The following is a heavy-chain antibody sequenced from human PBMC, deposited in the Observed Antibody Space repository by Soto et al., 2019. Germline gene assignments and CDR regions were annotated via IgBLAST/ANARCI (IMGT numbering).Heavy chain of an antibody. J-gene: IGHJ4*02. CDR1: GFTVGIIY. CDR2: IYSDGYT. Sequence: GGSLRLSCAASGFTVGIIYMTWVRQIPGKGLEWVSIIYSDGYTYYADSVKGRFTISRDTSKNTLYLQMSSLRPEDTAVYYCVKVGGKIIYFDYWGKGPLVTVSS. CDR3: VKVGGKIIYFDY. V-gene: IGHV3-66*01. D-gene: IGHD3-10*01.